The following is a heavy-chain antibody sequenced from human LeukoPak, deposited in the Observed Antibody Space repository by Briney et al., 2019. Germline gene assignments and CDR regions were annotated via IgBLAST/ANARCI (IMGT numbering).Heavy chain of an antibody. J-gene: IGHJ4*02. Sequence: ASVKVSSKASGYTFTGYYMHWVRQAPGQGLEWMGWINPNSGGTNYAQKFQGRVTMTRDTSISTAYMELSRLRSDDTAVYYCARVEWFGELLFDYWGQGTLVTVSS. V-gene: IGHV1-2*02. D-gene: IGHD3-10*01. CDR3: ARVEWFGELLFDY. CDR2: INPNSGGT. CDR1: GYTFTGYY.